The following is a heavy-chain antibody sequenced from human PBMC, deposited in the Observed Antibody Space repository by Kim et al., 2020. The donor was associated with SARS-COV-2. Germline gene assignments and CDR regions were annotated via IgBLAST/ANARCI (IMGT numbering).Heavy chain of an antibody. V-gene: IGHV4-61*01. CDR2: IYYSGST. CDR1: GGSVSSGSYY. Sequence: SETLSLTCTVSGGSVSSGSYYWSWIRQPPGKGLEWIGYIYYSGSTNYNPSLKSRVTISVDTSKNQFSLKLSSVTAADTAVYYCAREGFYYDSSGYPDYWGQGTLVTVSS. J-gene: IGHJ4*02. CDR3: AREGFYYDSSGYPDY. D-gene: IGHD3-22*01.